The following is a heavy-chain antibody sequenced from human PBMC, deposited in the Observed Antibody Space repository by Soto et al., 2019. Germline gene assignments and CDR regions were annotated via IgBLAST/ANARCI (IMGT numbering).Heavy chain of an antibody. CDR3: AREGPGGSRLDP. CDR2: IYYSGST. V-gene: IGHV4-30-4*01. J-gene: IGHJ5*02. Sequence: QPPGKGLGWIGYIYYSGSTYYNPSLKSRVTISVDTSKNQFSLKLSSVTAADTAVYYCAREGPGGSRLDPGGLRTLVTVSS. D-gene: IGHD6-13*01.